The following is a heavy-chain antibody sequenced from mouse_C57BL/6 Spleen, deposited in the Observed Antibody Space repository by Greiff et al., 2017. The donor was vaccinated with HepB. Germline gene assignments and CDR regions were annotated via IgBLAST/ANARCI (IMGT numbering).Heavy chain of an antibody. CDR1: GYTFTSYW. CDR3: ARSDYNGSSYMYYFDY. J-gene: IGHJ2*01. CDR2: INPSNGGT. D-gene: IGHD1-1*01. V-gene: IGHV1-53*01. Sequence: VQLQQPGTELVKPGASVKLSCKASGYTFTSYWMHWVKQRPGQGLEWIGNINPSNGGTNYNEKFKSKATLTVDKSSSTAYMPLSSLTSEDSAVYYWARSDYNGSSYMYYFDYWGQGTTLTVSS.